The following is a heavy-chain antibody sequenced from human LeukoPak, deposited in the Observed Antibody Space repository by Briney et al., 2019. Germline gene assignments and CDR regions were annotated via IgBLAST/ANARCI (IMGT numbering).Heavy chain of an antibody. J-gene: IGHJ3*01. Sequence: GGSLRLSCAASGFIVSSNYMSWVRQAPGKGLEWVSVIYSGGSTYYADSVKGRFTLSRDSSKNTLFLQMNSLRAEDTAVYYCAREPQGDSSGYDAFDVWGQGTLVTVSS. V-gene: IGHV3-66*01. CDR2: IYSGGST. D-gene: IGHD3-22*01. CDR3: AREPQGDSSGYDAFDV. CDR1: GFIVSSNY.